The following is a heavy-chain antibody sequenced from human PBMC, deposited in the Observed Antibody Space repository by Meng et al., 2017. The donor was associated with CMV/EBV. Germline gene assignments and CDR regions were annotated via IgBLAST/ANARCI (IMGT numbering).Heavy chain of an antibody. CDR2: ISSSSSYT. Sequence: QVQLVESGGGLVKPGGSLRLSWAASGFTFSDYYMSWIRQAPGKGLEWVSYISSSSSYTNYADSVKGRFTISRDNAKNSLYLQMNSLRAEDTAVYYCARGSYYGVNWFDPWGQGTLVTVSS. CDR1: GFTFSDYY. J-gene: IGHJ5*02. D-gene: IGHD1-26*01. CDR3: ARGSYYGVNWFDP. V-gene: IGHV3-11*06.